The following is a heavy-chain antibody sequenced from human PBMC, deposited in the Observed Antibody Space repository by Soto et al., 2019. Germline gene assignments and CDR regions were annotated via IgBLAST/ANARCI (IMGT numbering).Heavy chain of an antibody. CDR1: GYTFSSHG. CDR3: ASWDSVVVPAAMDDYYGMDV. CDR2: ISGYNGNT. Sequence: ASVKVSCKASGYTFSSHGISWVRQAPGQGLEWMGWISGYNGNTNYAQKLQGRVTMTTDTSTSTAYRELRSLRSDDTAVYYCASWDSVVVPAAMDDYYGMDVWGQWTTVTVSS. V-gene: IGHV1-18*04. D-gene: IGHD2-2*01. J-gene: IGHJ6*02.